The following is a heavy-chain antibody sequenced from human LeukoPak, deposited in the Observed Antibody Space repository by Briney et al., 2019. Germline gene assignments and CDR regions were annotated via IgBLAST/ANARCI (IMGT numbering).Heavy chain of an antibody. D-gene: IGHD5/OR15-5a*01. V-gene: IGHV4-38-2*01. CDR1: DYSITSGDY. CDR3: ARNMSTEGWFDS. CDR2: IYNSMST. J-gene: IGHJ5*01. Sequence: PSETLSLTCVVSDYSITSGDYWAWIRQPPGKGLEWIGSIYNSMSTSYNPSLKSRVTMSLDPSKNQFSLNLRSVTAADTAVYYCARNMSTEGWFDSWGRGTLVTVSS.